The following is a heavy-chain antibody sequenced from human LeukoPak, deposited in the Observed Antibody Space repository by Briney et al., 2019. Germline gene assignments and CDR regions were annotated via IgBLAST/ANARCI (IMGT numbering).Heavy chain of an antibody. CDR2: INPNSGGT. J-gene: IGHJ5*02. CDR1: GYTFTGYY. CDR3: ARMSDILTGHYPQWFDP. Sequence: ASVKVSCKASGYTFTGYYMHWVRQAPGQGLEWMGWINPNSGGTSYAQKFQGRVTMTRDTSVSTAYMELSRLRSDGTAVYYCARMSDILTGHYPQWFDPWGQGTLVTVSS. V-gene: IGHV1-2*02. D-gene: IGHD3-9*01.